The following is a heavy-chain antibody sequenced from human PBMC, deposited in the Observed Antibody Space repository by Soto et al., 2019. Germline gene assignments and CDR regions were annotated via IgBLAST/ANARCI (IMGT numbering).Heavy chain of an antibody. CDR1: GFSFSSYW. V-gene: IGHV3-7*01. Sequence: PGGSLRLSCAASGFSFSSYWMSWVRQAPGKGLEWVANIKQDGSEKYYVDSVKGRFTISRDNAKNSLYLQMNSLRAEDTAVYYCARHPNIGVKMGYIYYYYGMDVWAQGTTVT. CDR3: ARHPNIGVKMGYIYYYYGMDV. J-gene: IGHJ6*01. CDR2: IKQDGSEK. D-gene: IGHD5-12*01.